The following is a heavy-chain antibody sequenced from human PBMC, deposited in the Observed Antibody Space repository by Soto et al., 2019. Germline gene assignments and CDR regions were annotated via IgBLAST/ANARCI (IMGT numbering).Heavy chain of an antibody. D-gene: IGHD6-13*01. CDR2: IFHSGST. V-gene: IGHV4-4*02. CDR3: AKGGRIAGDY. J-gene: IGHJ4*02. CDR1: GGSISSNNW. Sequence: QVHLQESGPGLVTPSGTLSLTCAVSGGSISSNNWWSWVRQSPGKGLEWIGEIFHSGSTNYNPSLKGRVTNTVDKPKKHLPLKLSPVTAADTAVNYWAKGGRIAGDYWGQGTLVTVSS.